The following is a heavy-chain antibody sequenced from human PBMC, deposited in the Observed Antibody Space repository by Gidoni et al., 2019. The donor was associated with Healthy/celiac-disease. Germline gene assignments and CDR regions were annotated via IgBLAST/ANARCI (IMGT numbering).Heavy chain of an antibody. CDR1: GGSISSGSYY. CDR2: IYTSGST. V-gene: IGHV4-61*02. CDR3: ARTYQGDILTGYLVYYFDY. D-gene: IGHD3-9*01. Sequence: QVQLQESGPGLVKPSQTLSLTCTVSGGSISSGSYYWSWIRQPAGKGLEWIGRIYTSGSTNYNPSLKSRVTISVDTSKNQFSLKLSSVTAADTAVYYCARTYQGDILTGYLVYYFDYWGQGTLVTVSS. J-gene: IGHJ4*02.